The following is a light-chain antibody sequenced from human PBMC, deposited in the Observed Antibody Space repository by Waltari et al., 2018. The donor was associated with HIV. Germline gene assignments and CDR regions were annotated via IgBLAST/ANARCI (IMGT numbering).Light chain of an antibody. J-gene: IGLJ3*02. V-gene: IGLV6-57*01. CDR2: ENK. CDR1: SGNIASDS. CDR3: LSYDGVNQV. Sequence: NFILTQPHSVSWSPAKTVTISSTRSSGNIASDSVQWYRLRPDNPPSNVIYENKQRHAGVADRFSGSIDRSTYSASLTISGLMAEDEADYYCLSYDGVNQVFGGGTKLAVL.